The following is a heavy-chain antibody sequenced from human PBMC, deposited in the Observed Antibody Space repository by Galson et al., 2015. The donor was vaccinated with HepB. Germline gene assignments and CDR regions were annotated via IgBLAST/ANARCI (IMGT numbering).Heavy chain of an antibody. CDR3: AKDLYSLAPSYFDY. D-gene: IGHD2-15*01. Sequence: SLRLSCAASGFPFSSHGMHWVRQAPGKGLEWVAFISYDGSNKYYADSVKGRFTISRDNSKNTLYLQMNSLRAEDTAVYYCAKDLYSLAPSYFDYWGQGTLVTVSS. V-gene: IGHV3-30*18. J-gene: IGHJ4*02. CDR1: GFPFSSHG. CDR2: ISYDGSNK.